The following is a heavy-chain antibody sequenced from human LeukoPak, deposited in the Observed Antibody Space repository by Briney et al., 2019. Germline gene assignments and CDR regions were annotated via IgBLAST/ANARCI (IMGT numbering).Heavy chain of an antibody. CDR3: ARRTPGPQLDEYVAYYFDL. D-gene: IGHD3/OR15-3a*01. Sequence: SETLSLTCTVSGGSITTDCWIWIRQPPGKGLEWIAYIYSSGMTKYNPSLKSRGTISVDPSKNQLSLKLNSVTTADTAVYYCARRTPGPQLDEYVAYYFDLWGQGTLVTVSS. J-gene: IGHJ4*02. CDR2: IYSSGMT. V-gene: IGHV4-4*09. CDR1: GGSITTDC.